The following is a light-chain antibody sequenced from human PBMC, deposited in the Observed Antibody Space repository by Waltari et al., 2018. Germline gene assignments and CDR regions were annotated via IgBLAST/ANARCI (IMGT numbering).Light chain of an antibody. J-gene: IGLJ1*01. CDR3: SSYTSSTTLYV. V-gene: IGLV2-14*01. Sequence: QSALTQPASVSGSPGQSITISCTGTSSDIGGYNYVSWYQQHPGKAPKLIIYEVTNRPSGVSNPFPGSKSGNTASLTISGLQAEDEADYHCSSYTSSTTLYVFGTGTKVTVL. CDR2: EVT. CDR1: SSDIGGYNY.